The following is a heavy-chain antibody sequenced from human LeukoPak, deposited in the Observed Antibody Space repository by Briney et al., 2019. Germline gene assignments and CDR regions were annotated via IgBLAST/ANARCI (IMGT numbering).Heavy chain of an antibody. D-gene: IGHD3-10*01. CDR1: GYTFTSYG. CDR2: LSASDGNT. V-gene: IGHV1-18*01. J-gene: IGHJ3*02. Sequence: ASVKVSCRASGYTFTSYGISWVRQAPGRGLEWMGWLSASDGNTNYAQKLQGKVTMTTDTSTSTVYMELRSLRSDDTAVYYCARTRGHAFDIWGQGTMVTVSS. CDR3: ARTRGHAFDI.